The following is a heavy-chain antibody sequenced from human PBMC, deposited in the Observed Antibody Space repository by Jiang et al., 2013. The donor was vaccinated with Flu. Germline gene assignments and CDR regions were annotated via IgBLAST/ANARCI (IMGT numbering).Heavy chain of an antibody. CDR1: GFSVSASGVG. J-gene: IGHJ4*02. CDR2: IYWNDDK. CDR3: AQRSFGDYWGEYYFDY. Sequence: QTLSLTCSFSGFSVSASGVGVGWIRQPPGKALEWLGIIYWNDDKRYSPSLENRLTINKDTSRNQVVLRMTNMDPVDTGTYFCAQRSFGDYWGEYYFDYWGQGIRGHRLL. V-gene: IGHV2-5*01. D-gene: IGHD4-17*01.